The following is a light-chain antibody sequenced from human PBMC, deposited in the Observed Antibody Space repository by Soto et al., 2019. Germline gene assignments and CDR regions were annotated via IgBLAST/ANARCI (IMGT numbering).Light chain of an antibody. CDR2: GAS. V-gene: IGKV3D-20*02. CDR3: QQRSNWLT. Sequence: EIVLTQSPGILSLSPGERATLSCRASQSVSSNYLAWYQQKPGQAPRLLIYGASSRATGIPDRFSGSGSGTDFTLTIGRLEPEDFAVYYCQQRSNWLTFGGGTKVDIK. J-gene: IGKJ4*01. CDR1: QSVSSNY.